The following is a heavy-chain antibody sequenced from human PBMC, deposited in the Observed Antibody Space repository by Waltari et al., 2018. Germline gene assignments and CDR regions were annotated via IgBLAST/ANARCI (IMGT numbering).Heavy chain of an antibody. V-gene: IGHV4-59*01. D-gene: IGHD3-16*02. CDR3: ARAVGDFWGVIGWFDP. CDR1: GGSISSYY. Sequence: QVQLQESGPGLVKPSETLSLTCTVSGGSISSYYWSWIRQPPGKGLEWIGYIYYSGSTNYNPSLKSLVTISVDTSKNQFSLKLSSVTAADTAVYYCARAVGDFWGVIGWFDPWGQGTLVTVSS. J-gene: IGHJ5*02. CDR2: IYYSGST.